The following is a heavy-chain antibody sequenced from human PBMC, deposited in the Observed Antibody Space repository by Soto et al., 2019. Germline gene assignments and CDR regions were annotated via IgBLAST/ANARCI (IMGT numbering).Heavy chain of an antibody. Sequence: SETLSLTCTVSGGSISSSSYYWGWIRQPPGKGLEWIGSIYYSGSTYYNPSLKSRVTISVDTSKNQFSLKLSSVTAADTAVYYGARDRGIVGAIDYWGQGTLVTVSS. CDR2: IYYSGST. J-gene: IGHJ4*02. V-gene: IGHV4-39*07. CDR1: GGSISSSSYY. D-gene: IGHD1-26*01. CDR3: ARDRGIVGAIDY.